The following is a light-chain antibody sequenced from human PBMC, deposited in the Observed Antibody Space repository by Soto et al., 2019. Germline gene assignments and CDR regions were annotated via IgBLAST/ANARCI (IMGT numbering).Light chain of an antibody. CDR2: GAS. V-gene: IGKV3-15*01. CDR3: QQRSNWPIT. CDR1: QNVGSN. Sequence: EIVMTQSPASLSVSPGERATLSCRASQNVGSNLAWYQHKPGQAPRFLIYGASTRAAGIPARFSGSGSGTEFTLTISSLQSEDFAVYYCQQRSNWPITFGQGTRLEIK. J-gene: IGKJ5*01.